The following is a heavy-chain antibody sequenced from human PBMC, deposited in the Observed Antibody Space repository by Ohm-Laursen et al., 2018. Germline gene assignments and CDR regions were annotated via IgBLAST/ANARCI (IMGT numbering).Heavy chain of an antibody. CDR3: ARDSSSAYCGGDCYSPLYYFDY. Sequence: SLRLSCTAPGFTFSSYSMNWVRQAPGKGLEWVSSISSSSSYIYYADSVKGRFTISRDNAKNSLYLQMNSLRAEDTAVYYCARDSSSAYCGGDCYSPLYYFDYWGQGTLVTVSS. CDR1: GFTFSSYS. CDR2: ISSSSSYI. V-gene: IGHV3-21*01. D-gene: IGHD2-21*02. J-gene: IGHJ4*02.